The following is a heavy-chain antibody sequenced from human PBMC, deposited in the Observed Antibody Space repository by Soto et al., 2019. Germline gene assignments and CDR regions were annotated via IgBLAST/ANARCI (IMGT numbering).Heavy chain of an antibody. Sequence: PGGSLRLACAASGVTFGTYAMHWVRQAPGKGLEWAAVIYYDGSNRYYGDAVKGRYTISRDNSKSTLYLQMSSLRAEDTAVYYCARAFCTNGVCYYFFDYWGHGTLVTVSS. V-gene: IGHV3-33*01. D-gene: IGHD2-8*01. CDR2: IYYDGSNR. CDR1: GVTFGTYA. J-gene: IGHJ4*01. CDR3: ARAFCTNGVCYYFFDY.